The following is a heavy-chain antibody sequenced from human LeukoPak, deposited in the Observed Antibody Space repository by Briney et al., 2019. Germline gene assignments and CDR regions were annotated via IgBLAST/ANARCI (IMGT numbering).Heavy chain of an antibody. Sequence: PGGSLRLSCTASGFIFGDYAANWVRQAPGKGLEWVGFIRSKPFGERTEYATSVKGRFTISRDDSKSIAYLQMNSLKTEDTALYYCTREGYDTSDYYSIFDHWGQGTLVIVSS. CDR2: IRSKPFGERT. CDR1: GFIFGDYA. D-gene: IGHD3-22*01. CDR3: TREGYDTSDYYSIFDH. V-gene: IGHV3-49*04. J-gene: IGHJ4*02.